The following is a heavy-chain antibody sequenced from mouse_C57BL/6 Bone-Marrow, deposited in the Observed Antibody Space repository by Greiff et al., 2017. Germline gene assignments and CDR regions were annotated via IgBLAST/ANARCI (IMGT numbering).Heavy chain of an antibody. V-gene: IGHV1-81*01. CDR2: IYPRSGNT. CDR1: GYTFTSYG. Sequence: QVQLQQPGAELVKPGASVKMSCKASGYTFTSYGISWVKQRTGQGLEWIGEIYPRSGNTYYNEKFKGKATLTADKSSSTAYMELRSLTSEDSAVYFCARRNYYGSSAFAYWGQGTLVTVSA. J-gene: IGHJ3*01. CDR3: ARRNYYGSSAFAY. D-gene: IGHD1-1*01.